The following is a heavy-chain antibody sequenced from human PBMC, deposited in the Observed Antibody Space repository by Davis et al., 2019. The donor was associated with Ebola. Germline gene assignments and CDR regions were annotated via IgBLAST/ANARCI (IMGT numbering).Heavy chain of an antibody. CDR1: GFTFDDYA. D-gene: IGHD3-3*01. CDR2: INWNGGST. Sequence: GGSLRLSCAASGFTFDDYAMTWVRQAPGKGLEWVPGINWNGGSTGYADSVKGRFTISRDNSKNTLYLQMNSLRAEDTAVYYCAKVSGSLGYWGQGTLVTVSS. CDR3: AKVSGSLGY. V-gene: IGHV3-20*04. J-gene: IGHJ4*02.